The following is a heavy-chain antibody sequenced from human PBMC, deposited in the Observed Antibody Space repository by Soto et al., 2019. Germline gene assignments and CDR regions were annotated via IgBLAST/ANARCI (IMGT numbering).Heavy chain of an antibody. CDR3: ARHDVGATVNKNNWFDP. CDR2: IYYSGST. J-gene: IGHJ5*02. Sequence: PSETLSLTCTVSGDSIGSSDYYWGWIRQPPGKGLEWLGSIYYSGSTYYNPSLKSRVTISVDTSKNQFSLRLSSVTAADTAVYYCARHDVGATVNKNNWFDPWGQGTLVTVSS. D-gene: IGHD1-26*01. CDR1: GDSIGSSDYY. V-gene: IGHV4-39*01.